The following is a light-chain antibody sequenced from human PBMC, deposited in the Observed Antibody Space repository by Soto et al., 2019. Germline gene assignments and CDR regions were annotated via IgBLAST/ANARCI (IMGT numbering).Light chain of an antibody. Sequence: DIQMTQSPSSLSASVGDRVTITCRASQGFSNFLAWYQQKQGKVPKLLIYAASTLQSGVPSRFSGSGSGTDFTLTISSLQPEDVATYYCQKYDIVPITFVGGPKVEIK. CDR3: QKYDIVPIT. V-gene: IGKV1-27*01. CDR1: QGFSNF. CDR2: AAS. J-gene: IGKJ4*01.